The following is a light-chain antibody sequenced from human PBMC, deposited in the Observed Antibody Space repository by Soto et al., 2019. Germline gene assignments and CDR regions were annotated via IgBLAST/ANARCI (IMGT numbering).Light chain of an antibody. J-gene: IGKJ2*01. Sequence: DIVMTQSPLSLPVTPGEPASISCRSSQSLLHSNGYIYLDWYLQKPGQSPQVLIFLGSYRASVVPDRFGGSGSGTDFTLKISRVEAEDVGLYDCMQALQTPYTFGQGTKLEIK. CDR1: QSLLHSNGYIY. V-gene: IGKV2-28*01. CDR3: MQALQTPYT. CDR2: LGS.